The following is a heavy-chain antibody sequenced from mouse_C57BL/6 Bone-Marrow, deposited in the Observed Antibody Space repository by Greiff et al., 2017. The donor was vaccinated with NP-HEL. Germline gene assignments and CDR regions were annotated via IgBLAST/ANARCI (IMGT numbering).Heavy chain of an antibody. D-gene: IGHD1-1*01. V-gene: IGHV5-15*01. CDR2: ISNLAYSI. J-gene: IGHJ3*01. CDR1: GFTFSDHG. CDR3: ARGYGSSRSWFAY. Sequence: DVKLVASGGGLVQPGGSLKLSCAASGFTFSDHGMAWVRQAPRKGPEWVAFISNLAYSIYYADTVTGRFTISRENAKNTLYLEMSSLRSEDTAMYYCARGYGSSRSWFAYWGQGTLVTVSA.